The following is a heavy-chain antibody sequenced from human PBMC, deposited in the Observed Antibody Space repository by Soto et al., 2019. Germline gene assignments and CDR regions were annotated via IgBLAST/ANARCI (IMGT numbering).Heavy chain of an antibody. CDR3: AREGLGEPPHPNWFDP. D-gene: IGHD3-10*01. Sequence: GASVKVSCKASGYTFTSYAMHWVRQAPGQRLEWMGWINAGNGNTKYSQKFQGRVTITRDTSASTAYMELSSLRSEDTAVYYCAREGLGEPPHPNWFDPWGQGTLVTVSS. CDR1: GYTFTSYA. CDR2: INAGNGNT. J-gene: IGHJ5*02. V-gene: IGHV1-3*01.